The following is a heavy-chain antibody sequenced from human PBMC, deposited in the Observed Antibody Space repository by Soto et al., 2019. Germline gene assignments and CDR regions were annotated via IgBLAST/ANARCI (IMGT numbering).Heavy chain of an antibody. CDR1: GGSIGSSSYY. Sequence: PDTLSLTCTVSGGSIGSSSYYWGWIRQPPGKGLEWIGNIYYSGNTFYNPSLKSRVTISVDTSKNQLYLHLSSVTAADTAIFYCASIAAPGTTHFDYWGQGTLVTVSS. J-gene: IGHJ4*02. CDR2: IYYSGNT. CDR3: ASIAAPGTTHFDY. D-gene: IGHD6-13*01. V-gene: IGHV4-39*01.